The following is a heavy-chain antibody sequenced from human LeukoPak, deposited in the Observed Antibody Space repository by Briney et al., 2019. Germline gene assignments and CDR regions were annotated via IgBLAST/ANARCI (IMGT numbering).Heavy chain of an antibody. V-gene: IGHV4-39*01. CDR2: IYYSGST. CDR1: GGSISSYY. D-gene: IGHD1-26*01. Sequence: SETLSLTCTVSGGSISSYYWSWIRQPPGKGLEWIGSIYYSGSTYYNPSLKSRVTISVDTSKNQFSLKLSSVTAADTAVYYCARLGGGRLFDYWGQGTLVTVSS. J-gene: IGHJ4*02. CDR3: ARLGGGRLFDY.